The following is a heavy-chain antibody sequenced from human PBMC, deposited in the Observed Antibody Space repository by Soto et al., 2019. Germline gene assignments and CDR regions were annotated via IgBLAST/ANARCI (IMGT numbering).Heavy chain of an antibody. CDR3: ARGILYYYDSSRIGY. CDR1: GFTFSSYA. D-gene: IGHD3-22*01. V-gene: IGHV3-30-3*01. Sequence: QVQLVESGGGVVQPGRSLRLSCAASGFTFSSYAMHWVRQAPGKGLEWVAVISYDGSNKYYADSVKGRFTISRDNSKNTLYLQMNSLRAEDTAVYHCARGILYYYDSSRIGYWGQGTLVTVSS. CDR2: ISYDGSNK. J-gene: IGHJ4*02.